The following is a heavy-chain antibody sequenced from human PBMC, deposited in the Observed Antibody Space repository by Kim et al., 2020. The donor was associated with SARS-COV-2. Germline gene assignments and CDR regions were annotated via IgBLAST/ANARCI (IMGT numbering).Heavy chain of an antibody. CDR1: GGSISSGGYY. V-gene: IGHV4-31*03. D-gene: IGHD5-12*01. CDR3: ARGSRHSGYDPYYFDY. J-gene: IGHJ4*02. Sequence: SETLSLTCTVSGGSISSGGYYWSWIRQHPGKGLEWIGYIYYSGSTYYNPSLKSRVTISVDTSKNQFSLKLSSVTAADTAVYYCARGSRHSGYDPYYFDYWGQGTLVTVSS. CDR2: IYYSGST.